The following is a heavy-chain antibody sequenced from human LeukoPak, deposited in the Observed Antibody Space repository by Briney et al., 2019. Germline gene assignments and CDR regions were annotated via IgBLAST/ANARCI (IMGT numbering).Heavy chain of an antibody. CDR3: ATNQQRWLQWNY. D-gene: IGHD5-24*01. CDR2: IIPIFGTA. Sequence: GASVKVSCKASRGTFSSYAISWVRQAPGQALEWMGGIIPIFGTANYAQKLQGRVTITADESTSTAYMELSSLRSEDTAVYYCATNQQRWLQWNYWGQGTLVTVSS. CDR1: RGTFSSYA. J-gene: IGHJ4*02. V-gene: IGHV1-69*13.